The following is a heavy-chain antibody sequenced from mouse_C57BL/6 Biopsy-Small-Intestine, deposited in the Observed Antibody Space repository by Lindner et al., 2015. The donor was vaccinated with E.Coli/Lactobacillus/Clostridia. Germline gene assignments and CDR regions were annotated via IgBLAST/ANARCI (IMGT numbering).Heavy chain of an antibody. CDR3: ARRGGDGYWGDY. CDR2: ISSGSNTI. CDR1: GFTFNDYG. Sequence: VQLQESGGDLVKPGGSRKLSCAASGFTFNDYGMHWVRQAPERGLEWVAYISSGSNTIYYADTVKGRFTISRDNAKNTLFLQMTSLRSEDTAMYYCARRGGDGYWGDYWGQGTTLTVSS. V-gene: IGHV5-17*01. J-gene: IGHJ2*01. D-gene: IGHD2-3*01.